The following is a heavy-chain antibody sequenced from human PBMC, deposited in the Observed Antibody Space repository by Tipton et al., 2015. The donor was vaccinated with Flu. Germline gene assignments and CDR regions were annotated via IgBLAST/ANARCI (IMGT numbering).Heavy chain of an antibody. CDR3: ARLSYYDGSGYTGFDY. Sequence: MQLVQSGAEVKKPGESLKISCKGSGYSFTSYWIGWVRQMPGKGLEWMGIIYSGDSDTRYSPSFQGQVTISADKSIRTAYLQWGSLKASGPAMYYCARLSYYDGSGYTGFDYWGQGTLVTVSS. CDR1: GYSFTSYW. D-gene: IGHD3-22*01. V-gene: IGHV5-51*01. J-gene: IGHJ4*02. CDR2: IYSGDSDT.